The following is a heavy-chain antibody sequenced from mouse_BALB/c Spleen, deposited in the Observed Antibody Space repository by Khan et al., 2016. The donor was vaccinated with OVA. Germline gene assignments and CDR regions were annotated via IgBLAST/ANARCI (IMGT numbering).Heavy chain of an antibody. D-gene: IGHD3-2*02. CDR3: ARGGAAQDTWDYFDY. Sequence: QVELVESGAELVRPWTSVKMSCKAAGYTFTNYWIGWVKQRPGHGLEWVGDIYPGGGYTNYNEKFKSQATLTVDTSSSTAYMQLSSLTSEDSAFYYCARGGAAQDTWDYFDYWGQGTTLTVSS. CDR2: IYPGGGYT. CDR1: GYTFTNYW. V-gene: IGHV1-63*02. J-gene: IGHJ2*01.